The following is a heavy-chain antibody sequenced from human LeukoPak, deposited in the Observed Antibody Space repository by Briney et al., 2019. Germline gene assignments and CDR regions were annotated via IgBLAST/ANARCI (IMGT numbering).Heavy chain of an antibody. V-gene: IGHV5-51*01. CDR2: IYPGDSRT. Sequence: GESLKISYKGVGYSFTSYWIGWVRQMPGKGMEWMGVIYPGDSRTRYNPSFQGQVAISVDKSISTAYLQWVSPKASDTAMYYCACREFTSTWSYPWGQGTLVTVSS. J-gene: IGHJ5*02. D-gene: IGHD3-10*01. CDR3: ACREFTSTWSYP. CDR1: GYSFTSYW.